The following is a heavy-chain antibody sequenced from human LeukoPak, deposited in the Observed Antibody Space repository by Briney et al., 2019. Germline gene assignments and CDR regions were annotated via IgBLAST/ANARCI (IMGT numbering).Heavy chain of an antibody. J-gene: IGHJ5*02. CDR3: ATTLDYGCFDP. V-gene: IGHV4-4*07. CDR2: FYASGIT. D-gene: IGHD3-16*01. CDR1: GGSISSYS. Sequence: SETLSLTCTVSGGSISSYSWSWIQQPAGKGLEWIGLFYASGITNYNPSLKTRVTISVDTSKNQFSLNLRPVTAADTAIYYCATTLDYGCFDPWGQGALVTVSS.